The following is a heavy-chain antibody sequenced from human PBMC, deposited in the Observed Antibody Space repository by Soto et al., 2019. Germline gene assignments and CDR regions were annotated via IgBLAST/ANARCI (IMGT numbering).Heavy chain of an antibody. Sequence: QVQLVESGGGVVQPGRSLRLSCAASGFTFSSYAMHWVRQAPGKGLEWVAVISYDGSNKYYADSVKGRFTISRDNSKNTLYLQMNSLRAEDTAVYYCAGGYGGNPTIGWGQGTLVTVSS. V-gene: IGHV3-30-3*01. J-gene: IGHJ4*02. D-gene: IGHD5-12*01. CDR1: GFTFSSYA. CDR3: AGGYGGNPTIG. CDR2: ISYDGSNK.